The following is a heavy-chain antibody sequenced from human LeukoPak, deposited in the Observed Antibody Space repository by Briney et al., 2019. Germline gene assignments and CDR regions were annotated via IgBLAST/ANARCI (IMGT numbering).Heavy chain of an antibody. CDR2: IYYSGST. J-gene: IGHJ4*02. CDR3: ARGVRDFWSGYSCYFDY. Sequence: SETLSLTCTVSGGSISSYYWSWIRQPPGKGLEWIGYIYYSGSTNYNPSLKSRVTISVDTSKNQFSLKLSSVTAADTAVYYCARGVRDFWSGYSCYFDYWGQGTLVTVSS. CDR1: GGSISSYY. D-gene: IGHD3-3*01. V-gene: IGHV4-59*01.